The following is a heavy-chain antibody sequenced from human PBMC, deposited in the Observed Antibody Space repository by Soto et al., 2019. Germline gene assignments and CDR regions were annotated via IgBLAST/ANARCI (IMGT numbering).Heavy chain of an antibody. Sequence: GGSLRLSCAASGFTFSSYGMHWVRQAPGKGLEWVAVIWYDGSNKYYADSVKGRFTISRDNSKNTLYLQMNSLRAEDTAVYYCARDGRIAYYYDSSGLNYWGQGTLVTVSS. CDR1: GFTFSSYG. CDR3: ARDGRIAYYYDSSGLNY. D-gene: IGHD3-22*01. J-gene: IGHJ4*02. V-gene: IGHV3-33*01. CDR2: IWYDGSNK.